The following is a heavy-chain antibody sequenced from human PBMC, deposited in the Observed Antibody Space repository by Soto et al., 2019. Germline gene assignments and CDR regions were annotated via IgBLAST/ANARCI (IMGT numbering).Heavy chain of an antibody. V-gene: IGHV4-28*01. CDR3: ARREIQGPIDY. CDR2: IYYSGTT. Sequence: QVQLQESGPGLVKPSDTLSLTCAVSGYSISSSNWWGWIRQPPGKGLEWIGYIYYSGTTYYNPSLKCSVTMSVDTSKNQFSLKLTSVTAVDTAVYYCARREIQGPIDYWGQGTLVTVSS. CDR1: GYSISSSNW. J-gene: IGHJ4*02. D-gene: IGHD1-26*01.